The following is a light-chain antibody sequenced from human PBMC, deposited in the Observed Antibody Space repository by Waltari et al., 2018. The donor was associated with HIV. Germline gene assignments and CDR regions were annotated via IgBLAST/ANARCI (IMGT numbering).Light chain of an antibody. CDR3: GSSTTSSTLYV. CDR2: EVS. Sequence: QSALTQPASVSGSPGQSITISGTGTSSDIACQNYLSSYQQNPGKAPKLMIYEVSNRPSGVPNRFSGSKSGNSASLTIFGLQPQDEADYYCGSSTTSSTLYVFGTGTKLTVL. V-gene: IGLV2-14*01. CDR1: SSDIACQNY. J-gene: IGLJ1*01.